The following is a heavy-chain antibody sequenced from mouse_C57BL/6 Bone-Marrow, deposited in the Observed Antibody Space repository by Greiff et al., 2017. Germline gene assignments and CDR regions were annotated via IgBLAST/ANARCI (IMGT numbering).Heavy chain of an antibody. D-gene: IGHD2-1*01. V-gene: IGHV5-4*01. Sequence: EVQGVESGGGLVKPGGSLKLSCAASGFTFSSYAMSWVRQTPEKRLEWVATISDGGSYTYYPDNVKGRFTISRDNAKNNLYLQMSHLKSEDTAMYYCARDGGNSFYYFDYWGQGTTLTVSS. J-gene: IGHJ2*01. CDR1: GFTFSSYA. CDR2: ISDGGSYT. CDR3: ARDGGNSFYYFDY.